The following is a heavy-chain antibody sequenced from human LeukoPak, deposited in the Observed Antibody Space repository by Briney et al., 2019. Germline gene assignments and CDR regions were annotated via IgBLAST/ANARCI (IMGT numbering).Heavy chain of an antibody. V-gene: IGHV1-46*01. CDR1: GYTFASYY. Sequence: ASVKVSCKASGYTFASYYMHWVRQAPGQGLEWVGIINPSGGGTSYTQNFQGRVTMTRDTSTSTVYMELSSLRSQDTAVYYCARGTHNWYFELWGRGTLVTVSS. D-gene: IGHD1-14*01. CDR3: ARGTHNWYFEL. CDR2: INPSGGGT. J-gene: IGHJ2*01.